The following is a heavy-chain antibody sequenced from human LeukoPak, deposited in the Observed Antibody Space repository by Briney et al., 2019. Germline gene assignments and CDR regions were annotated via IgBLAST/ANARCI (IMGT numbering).Heavy chain of an antibody. CDR2: IYHSGST. Sequence: PSETLSLTCTVSGYSISSGYYWGWIRQPPGKGLEWIGSIYHSGSTYYNPSLKSRVTISVDTSKNQFSLKLSSVTAADTAVYYCARGDRLHGHFDYWGQGTLVTVSS. CDR3: ARGDRLHGHFDY. V-gene: IGHV4-38-2*02. J-gene: IGHJ4*02. D-gene: IGHD4-11*01. CDR1: GYSISSGYY.